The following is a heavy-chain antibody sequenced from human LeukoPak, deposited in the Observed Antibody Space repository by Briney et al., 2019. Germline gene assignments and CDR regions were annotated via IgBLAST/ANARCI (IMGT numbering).Heavy chain of an antibody. CDR3: ARSRVYCSSTSCYGGSWFDA. CDR2: IYYSGST. Sequence: SETLSLTCTVSGGSICSSSYYWGWIRQPPGKGLEWIGSIYYSGSTYYNPSLKSRVTISVDTSKNQFSLKLSSVTAADTAVYYCARSRVYCSSTSCYGGSWFDACGQGTLVTVSS. D-gene: IGHD2-2*01. CDR1: GGSICSSSYY. J-gene: IGHJ5*02. V-gene: IGHV4-39*01.